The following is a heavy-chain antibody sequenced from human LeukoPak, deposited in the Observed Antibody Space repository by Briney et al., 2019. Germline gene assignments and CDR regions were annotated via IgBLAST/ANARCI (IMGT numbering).Heavy chain of an antibody. Sequence: SVKVSCKAPGGTFSSYAISWVRQAPGQGLEWMGGIIPIFGTANYAQKFQGRVTITADESTSTAYMELSSLRFEDTAVYYCARARSGYDNFDYWGQGTLVTVSS. V-gene: IGHV1-69*13. CDR2: IIPIFGTA. J-gene: IGHJ4*02. D-gene: IGHD5-12*01. CDR1: GGTFSSYA. CDR3: ARARSGYDNFDY.